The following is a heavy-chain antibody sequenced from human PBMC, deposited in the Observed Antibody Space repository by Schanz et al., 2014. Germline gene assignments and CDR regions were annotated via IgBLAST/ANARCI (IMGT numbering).Heavy chain of an antibody. Sequence: EVQLVESGGGLVQPGGSLRLSCTASGFTFSDYWMSWVRQAPGKGLEWVSAISGSGGSTYYADSVKGRFTISRDNSKNTLYLQMNSLRAEDTAVYYCAKGRFGELSAFDIWGQGTMVTVPS. CDR1: GFTFSDYW. D-gene: IGHD3-10*01. CDR2: ISGSGGST. CDR3: AKGRFGELSAFDI. V-gene: IGHV3-23*04. J-gene: IGHJ3*02.